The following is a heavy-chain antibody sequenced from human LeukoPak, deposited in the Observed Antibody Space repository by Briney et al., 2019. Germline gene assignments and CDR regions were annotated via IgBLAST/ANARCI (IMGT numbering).Heavy chain of an antibody. CDR1: GLSFSSYS. D-gene: IGHD6-19*01. CDR2: ISASGRDT. V-gene: IGHV3-23*01. CDR3: ARESSGRYGGY. Sequence: PGGSLRLSCVVSGLSFSSYSMTWVRQAPGKGLEWVSGISASGRDTSFPDSVKGRFTISRDNSKNTLYLQMNSLRADDTAVYYCARESSGRYGGYWGQGTLVTVSS. J-gene: IGHJ4*02.